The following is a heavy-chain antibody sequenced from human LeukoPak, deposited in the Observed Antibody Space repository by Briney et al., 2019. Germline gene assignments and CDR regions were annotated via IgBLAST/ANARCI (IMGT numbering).Heavy chain of an antibody. D-gene: IGHD3-3*01. Sequence: SETLSLTCTVSGGSISSYYWSWIRQPPEKGLEWIGEIYHSGSTNYNPSLKSRVTISVDKSKNQFSLKLSSVTAADTAVYYCARVTYSSYDFWSGSPEAFDIWGQGTMVTVSS. CDR2: IYHSGST. CDR1: GGSISSYY. CDR3: ARVTYSSYDFWSGSPEAFDI. V-gene: IGHV4-59*12. J-gene: IGHJ3*02.